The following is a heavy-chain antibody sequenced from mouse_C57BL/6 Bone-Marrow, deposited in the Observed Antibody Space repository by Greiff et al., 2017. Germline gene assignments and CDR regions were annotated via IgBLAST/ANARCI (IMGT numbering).Heavy chain of an antibody. CDR1: GYAFSSSW. V-gene: IGHV1-82*01. Sequence: QVQLQQSGPELVKPGASVKISCKASGYAFSSSWMNWVKQRPGKGLEWIGRIYPGDGDTNYNGKFKGKATLTADKSSSTAYMQLSSLTSGDSAVYFCARKGPNFYFDYWGQGTTLTVSS. CDR2: IYPGDGDT. D-gene: IGHD4-1*01. J-gene: IGHJ2*01. CDR3: ARKGPNFYFDY.